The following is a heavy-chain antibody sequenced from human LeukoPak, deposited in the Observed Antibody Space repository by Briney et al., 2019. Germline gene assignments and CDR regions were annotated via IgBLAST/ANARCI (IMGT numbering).Heavy chain of an antibody. CDR1: GYTFTGYY. J-gene: IGHJ6*03. Sequence: ASVKVSCKASGYTFTGYYMHWVRQAPGQGLEWMGWINPNSGGTNYAQKFQGRVTMTGDTSISTAYMELSRLRSDDTAVYYCARQNCGGDCYWGFRYYYCYMDVWGKGTTVTVSS. CDR2: INPNSGGT. CDR3: ARQNCGGDCYWGFRYYYCYMDV. D-gene: IGHD2-21*02. V-gene: IGHV1-2*02.